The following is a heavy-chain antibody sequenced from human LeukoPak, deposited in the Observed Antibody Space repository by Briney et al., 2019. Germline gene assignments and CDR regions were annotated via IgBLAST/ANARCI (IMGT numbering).Heavy chain of an antibody. J-gene: IGHJ3*02. CDR1: GYTFTSYY. CDR3: ARAPFGWYYDYVFDI. CDR2: IIPSGGST. D-gene: IGHD6-19*01. Sequence: GASVKVSCKASGYTFTSYYMHWVRQAPGQGLEWMGIIIPSGGSTSYAQKFQGRVTMTRDTSTSTVYMELSSLRSEDTAVYYCARAPFGWYYDYVFDIWGQGTMVTVSS. V-gene: IGHV1-46*01.